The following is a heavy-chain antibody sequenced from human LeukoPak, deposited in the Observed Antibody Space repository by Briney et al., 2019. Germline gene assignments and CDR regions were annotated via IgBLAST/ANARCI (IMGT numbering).Heavy chain of an antibody. CDR3: RVTTVTDNWFDP. V-gene: IGHV3-49*04. Sequence: GGSLRLSCTASGFTFGDYAMSWVRQAPGKGLEWVGFIRSKAYGGTTEYAASVKGRFTISRDDSKSIAYLQMNSLKTEDTAVYYCRVTTVTDNWFDPWGQGTLVTVSS. CDR1: GFTFGDYA. CDR2: IRSKAYGGTT. J-gene: IGHJ5*02. D-gene: IGHD4-17*01.